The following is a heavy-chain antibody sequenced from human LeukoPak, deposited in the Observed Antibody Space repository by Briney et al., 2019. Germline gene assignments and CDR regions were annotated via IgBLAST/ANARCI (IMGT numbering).Heavy chain of an antibody. CDR1: GLSFSSYW. D-gene: IGHD5-18*01. V-gene: IGHV3-74*01. CDR3: GGDRCSYSNICFDS. CDR2: INSDGSRT. J-gene: IGHJ4*02. Sequence: GGSLRLTCAASGLSFSSYWRHWVRQAPGKGLVWVSHINSDGSRTSYADSVKGRFTISRDNAKNTLYMQINSLRAEATAVYYCGGDRCSYSNICFDSWGQGTLVTVSS.